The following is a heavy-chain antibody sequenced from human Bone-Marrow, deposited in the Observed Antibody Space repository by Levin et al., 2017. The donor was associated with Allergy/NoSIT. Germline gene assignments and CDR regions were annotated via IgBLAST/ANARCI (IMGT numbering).Heavy chain of an antibody. CDR2: ISSSSSYI. D-gene: IGHD1-26*01. Sequence: GESLKISCAASGFTFSSYSMNWVRQAPGKGLEWVSSISSSSSYIYYADSVKGRFTISRDNAKNSLYLQMNSLRAEDTAVYYCATTIVGATSNYYYYYYGMDVWGQGTTVTVSS. V-gene: IGHV3-21*01. CDR1: GFTFSSYS. J-gene: IGHJ6*02. CDR3: ATTIVGATSNYYYYYYGMDV.